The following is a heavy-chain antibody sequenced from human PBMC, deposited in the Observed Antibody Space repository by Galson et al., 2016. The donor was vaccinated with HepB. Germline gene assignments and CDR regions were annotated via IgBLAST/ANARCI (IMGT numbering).Heavy chain of an antibody. V-gene: IGHV3-74*01. CDR3: ERVRWGGELDY. J-gene: IGHJ4*02. CDR2: IKTDGSNT. Sequence: SLRLSCAASGFPFSSYWMHWVRQAPGKGLVWVSRIKTDGSNTDYADSVKGRFTISRDNLKNTLHLQMNSLRAEDTAVYYCERVRWGGELDYWGQGTLVTVSS. D-gene: IGHD3-10*01. CDR1: GFPFSSYW.